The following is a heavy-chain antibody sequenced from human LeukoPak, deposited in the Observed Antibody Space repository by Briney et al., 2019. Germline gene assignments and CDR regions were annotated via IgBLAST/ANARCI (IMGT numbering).Heavy chain of an antibody. CDR2: IYYSGST. V-gene: IGHV4-39*01. D-gene: IGHD1-26*01. Sequence: SETLSLTCTVSGGSLSSSSYYWGWIRQPPGKGLEWIGSIYYSGSTYYNPSLKSRVTISVDTSKNQFSLKLSSVTAADTAVYYCARQGSYYRNWGQGTLVTVSS. CDR1: GGSLSSSSYY. CDR3: ARQGSYYRN. J-gene: IGHJ4*02.